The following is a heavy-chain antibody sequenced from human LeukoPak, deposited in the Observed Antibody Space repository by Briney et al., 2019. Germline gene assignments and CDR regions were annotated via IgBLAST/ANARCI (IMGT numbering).Heavy chain of an antibody. Sequence: GGSLRLSCAASGFTFSSYNMDWVRQAPGKGLEWVSFIDSSSRYIYQPDSVKGRFTISRDNAKSSVFLQMNSLRAEDTAVYYCARVGGHCTSTSCSPPDYWGQGTLVTVSS. J-gene: IGHJ4*02. CDR1: GFTFSSYN. CDR3: ARVGGHCTSTSCSPPDY. V-gene: IGHV3-21*01. CDR2: IDSSSRYI. D-gene: IGHD2-2*01.